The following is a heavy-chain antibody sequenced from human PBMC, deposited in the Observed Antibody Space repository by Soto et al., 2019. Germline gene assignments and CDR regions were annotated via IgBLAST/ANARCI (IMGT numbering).Heavy chain of an antibody. CDR2: INPSGGST. CDR3: ASDVGDVNAYNWFDP. CDR1: GYTFTSYY. Sequence: GSVKVSCKASGYTFTSYYMHWVRQARGQGLEGMGIINPSGGSTSYAQKFQGRVTMTRDTSTSTVYMELSSLRSENTAVYYCASDVGDVNAYNWFDPWGQGTLVTVSS. D-gene: IGHD2-8*01. J-gene: IGHJ5*02. V-gene: IGHV1-46*01.